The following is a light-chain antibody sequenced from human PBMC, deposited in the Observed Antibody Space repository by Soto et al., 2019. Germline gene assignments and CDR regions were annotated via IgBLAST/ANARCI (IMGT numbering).Light chain of an antibody. CDR1: QSINRW. J-gene: IGKJ1*01. V-gene: IGKV3-20*01. CDR2: GAS. CDR3: QQYGSSGT. Sequence: TQSPSTLSASVGDRVTITCRASQSINRWLAWYQQKPGQAPRLLIYGASNRATGIPDRFSGSGSGTDFTLTISRLEPEDFAVYYCQQYGSSGTFGQGTKVDI.